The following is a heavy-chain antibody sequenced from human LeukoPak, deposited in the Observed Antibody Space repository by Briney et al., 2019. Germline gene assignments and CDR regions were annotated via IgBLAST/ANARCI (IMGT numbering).Heavy chain of an antibody. V-gene: IGHV1-69*04. CDR1: RGTFSSYA. J-gene: IGHJ6*02. Sequence: SVKVSCKASRGTFSSYAISWVRQAPGQGLEWMGRIIPILGIANYAQKFQGRVTITADKSTSTAYMELSSLRSEDTAVYYCARFTYYYGSGSYSYYYYGMDVWGQGTTVTVSS. CDR3: ARFTYYYGSGSYSYYYYGMDV. D-gene: IGHD3-10*01. CDR2: IIPILGIA.